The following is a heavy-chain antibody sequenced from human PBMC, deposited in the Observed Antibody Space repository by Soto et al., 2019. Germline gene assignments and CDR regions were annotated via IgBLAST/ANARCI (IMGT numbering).Heavy chain of an antibody. Sequence: QVQLVQSGAEVKKPGASVKVSCKASGYTFTSNGISWVRQAPGQGLEWMGWISAYNGNTNYAQKLQGRVTITTDTXXXXXXXXXXXXXXXXXXXXXXXXXXXXXXXXXXPIDYWGQGTLVTVSS. J-gene: IGHJ4*02. CDR1: GYTFTSNG. CDR2: ISAYNGNT. CDR3: XXXXXXXXXXXXPIDY. V-gene: IGHV1-18*01.